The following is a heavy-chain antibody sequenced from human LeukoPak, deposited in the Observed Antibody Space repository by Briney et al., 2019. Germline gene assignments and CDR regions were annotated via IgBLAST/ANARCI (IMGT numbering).Heavy chain of an antibody. J-gene: IGHJ5*02. Sequence: SETLSLTCTVSGGSFSSASYYWSWIRQPPRKGLEWIAYIYYIGTTKYNASLKCRVTMSIDTSKSQFSLRLTSVTAADTAVYFCARGGLEVVVVDNWFDPWGQGTLVTVSS. CDR2: IYYIGTT. D-gene: IGHD2-15*01. CDR3: ARGGLEVVVVDNWFDP. V-gene: IGHV4-61*01. CDR1: GGSFSSASYY.